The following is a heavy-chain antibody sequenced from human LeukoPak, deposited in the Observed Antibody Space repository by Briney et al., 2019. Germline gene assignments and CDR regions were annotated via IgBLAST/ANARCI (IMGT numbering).Heavy chain of an antibody. CDR1: GFXFSSYP. CDR2: ISSNGDST. J-gene: IGHJ4*02. CDR3: ARGTTRGSDY. V-gene: IGHV3-64*01. D-gene: IGHD1-1*01. Sequence: PGGSLRLSCATSGFXFSSYPIYWVRQAPGKGLEYVLGISSNGDSTYYANSVKGRFTISRDNSKNTLYLQMGSLRPEDMAVYYCARGTTRGSDYWGQGTLVTVSS.